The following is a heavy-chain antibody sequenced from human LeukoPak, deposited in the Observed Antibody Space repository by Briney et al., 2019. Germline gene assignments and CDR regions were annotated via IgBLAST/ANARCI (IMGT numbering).Heavy chain of an antibody. J-gene: IGHJ3*01. Sequence: ASVKVSCKASGYTFTVFGVSWVRQAPGQGLEWMGWISVYNNYTNYARNFQDRVTMTADTSTSTAYMELRSLSSDDTAMYFCAKTHFRITVFGVIAPNSFDVWGQGTMVTVSS. D-gene: IGHD3-3*01. CDR3: AKTHFRITVFGVIAPNSFDV. CDR1: GYTFTVFG. CDR2: ISVYNNYT. V-gene: IGHV1-18*01.